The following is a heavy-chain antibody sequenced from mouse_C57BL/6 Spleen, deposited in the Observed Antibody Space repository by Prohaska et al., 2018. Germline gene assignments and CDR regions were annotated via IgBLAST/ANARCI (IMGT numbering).Heavy chain of an antibody. CDR1: GFTFSGFW. J-gene: IGHJ1*03. V-gene: IGHV11-2*01. CDR2: INSDGSAI. D-gene: IGHD1-1*01. Sequence: EVQLLETGGGLVQPGGSRGLSCEGSGFTFSGFWMSWVRQTPGKTLEWIGDINSDGSAINYAPSIKDRFTIFRDNDKSTLYLQMSNVRSEDTATYVYMRYGSYWYLDVWGTESAVSVSS. CDR3: MRYGSYWYLDV.